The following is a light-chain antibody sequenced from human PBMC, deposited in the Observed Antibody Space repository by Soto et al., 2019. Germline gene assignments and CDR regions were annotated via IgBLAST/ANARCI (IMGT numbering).Light chain of an antibody. V-gene: IGLV2-14*01. CDR3: SSYRSSTTPL. J-gene: IGLJ2*01. Sequence: QSALTQPASVSGSPGQSITISCTGTSSDVGGYNFVSWYQQHPGRAPKLMIYDVTNRPSGVSNRFSGSKSGNTASLTISGLQAEDEADYYCSSYRSSTTPLFGGGTKLTVL. CDR2: DVT. CDR1: SSDVGGYNF.